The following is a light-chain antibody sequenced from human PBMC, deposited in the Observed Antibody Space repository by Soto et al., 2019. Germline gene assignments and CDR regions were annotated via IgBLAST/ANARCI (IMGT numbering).Light chain of an antibody. CDR3: SSYAGSTNLRV. J-gene: IGLJ3*02. Sequence: QSALTQPPSASGSPGQSVTISCTGTSSDVGGYNYVSWYQQHPGKAPKLMIYEVSKRPSGVPDRFSGSKSGNTASLTVSGLQAEDEADYYGSSYAGSTNLRVFGGGTKLPVL. CDR1: SSDVGGYNY. V-gene: IGLV2-8*01. CDR2: EVS.